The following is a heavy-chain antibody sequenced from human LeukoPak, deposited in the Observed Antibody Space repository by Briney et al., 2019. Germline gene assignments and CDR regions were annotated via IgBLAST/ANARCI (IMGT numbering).Heavy chain of an antibody. CDR3: AREHSGYDS. V-gene: IGHV1-46*01. CDR1: GYTFTNYY. D-gene: IGHD5-12*01. J-gene: IGHJ5*02. Sequence: ASVKVSCKASGYTFTNYYMHWVRQAPGQGLEWMGIINPSGGSTNYAQKFQGRVTMTRDTSTSTVYMELSSLRSEDAAVYYCAREHSGYDSWGQGTLLTVSS. CDR2: INPSGGST.